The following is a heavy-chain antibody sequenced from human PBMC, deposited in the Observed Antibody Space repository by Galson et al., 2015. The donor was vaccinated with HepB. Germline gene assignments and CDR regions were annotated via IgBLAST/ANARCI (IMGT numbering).Heavy chain of an antibody. CDR3: TRGGSAGSFDY. D-gene: IGHD5-12*01. J-gene: IGHJ4*02. Sequence: SLRLSCAASGFTFSGYWMHWVRQAPGKGLVWVSHISGDAWSIGYADSVKGRFTISRDNTKNRVYLQMDSLRVDDTAVYYCTRGGSAGSFDYWGQGTLVTVSS. V-gene: IGHV3-74*01. CDR1: GFTFSGYW. CDR2: ISGDAWSI.